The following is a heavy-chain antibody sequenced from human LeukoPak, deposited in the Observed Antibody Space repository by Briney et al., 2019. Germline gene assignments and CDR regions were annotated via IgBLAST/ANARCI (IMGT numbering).Heavy chain of an antibody. D-gene: IGHD3-3*01. V-gene: IGHV3-30-3*01. CDR1: GFTFSSYA. Sequence: PGRSLRLSCAASGFTFSSYAMHWVRQAPGKGLEWGAVISYDGSNKYYADSVEGRFTISRDNSKNTLYLQMNSLRAEDTAVYYCVLPYYDFWSGRANYGMDVWGQGTTVTVSS. J-gene: IGHJ6*02. CDR3: VLPYYDFWSGRANYGMDV. CDR2: ISYDGSNK.